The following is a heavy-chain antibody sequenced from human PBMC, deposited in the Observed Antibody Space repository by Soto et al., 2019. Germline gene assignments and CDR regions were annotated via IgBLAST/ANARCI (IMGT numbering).Heavy chain of an antibody. CDR3: AIVRNDHCNYSDY. CDR2: IIPILGIA. V-gene: IGHV1-69*02. CDR1: GGTFSSYT. J-gene: IGHJ4*02. Sequence: QVQLVQSGAEVKKPGASVKVSCKASGGTFSSYTIRWVRQAPGQGLEWMGRIIPILGIANYAQEFQCRVTITAYKYTSTAFMELISLRSENTAVYYFAIVRNDHCNYSDYWGQGTLVTVSS. D-gene: IGHD1-26*01.